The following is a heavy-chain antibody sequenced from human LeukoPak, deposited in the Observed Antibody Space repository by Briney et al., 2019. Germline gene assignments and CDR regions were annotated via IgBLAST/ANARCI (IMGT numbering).Heavy chain of an antibody. J-gene: IGHJ4*02. CDR3: AKDPGRSGYYLFDY. Sequence: GSLRLSCGASGFTFSSYAMSWVRQAPGKGLEWVSAISGSGGSTYYADSVKGRFTISRDNSKNTLYLQMNSLRAEDTAVYYCAKDPGRSGYYLFDYWGQGTLVTVSS. CDR1: GFTFSSYA. V-gene: IGHV3-23*01. CDR2: ISGSGGST. D-gene: IGHD3-22*01.